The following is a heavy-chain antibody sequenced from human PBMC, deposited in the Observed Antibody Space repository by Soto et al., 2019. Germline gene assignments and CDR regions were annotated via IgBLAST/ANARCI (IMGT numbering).Heavy chain of an antibody. D-gene: IGHD5-12*01. CDR1: GGTFSSYA. CDR2: IIPIFGTA. J-gene: IGHJ6*02. V-gene: IGHV1-69*01. Sequence: GASVKVSCKASGGTFSSYAISWVRQAPGQGLEWMGGIIPIFGTANYAQKFQGRVTITADESTSTAYMELSSLRSEDTAVYYCARALDIVATISFGYYYYGMDVWGQGTTVTVSS. CDR3: ARALDIVATISFGYYYYGMDV.